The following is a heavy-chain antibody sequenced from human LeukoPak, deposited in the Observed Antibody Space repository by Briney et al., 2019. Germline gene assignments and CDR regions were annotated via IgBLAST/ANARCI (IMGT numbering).Heavy chain of an antibody. J-gene: IGHJ4*02. CDR3: ARGAAAGTFDY. D-gene: IGHD6-13*01. V-gene: IGHV3-30-3*01. CDR1: GFTFRNYA. CDR2: ISHDESNK. Sequence: EGSLRLSCAASGFTFRNYAMHWVRHTPGKGLEWVTVISHDESNKYYADSVKGRFTISRDNSKNTLYLQMNSLRAEDTAVYYCARGAAAGTFDYWGQGTLVTVSS.